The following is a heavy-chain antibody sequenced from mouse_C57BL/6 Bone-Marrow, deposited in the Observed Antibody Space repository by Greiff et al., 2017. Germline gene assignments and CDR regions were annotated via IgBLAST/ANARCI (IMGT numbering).Heavy chain of an antibody. CDR3: ARRDGYDYYYAMDY. CDR1: GYTFTSYW. D-gene: IGHD2-2*01. CDR2: IYPSDSET. V-gene: IGHV1-61*01. Sequence: QVQLQQPGAELVRPGSSVKLSCKASGYTFTSYWMDWVKQRPGQGLEWIGNIYPSDSETHYNQKFKDKATLTVDKSSSTAYMQLSSLTSEDSAVCYCARRDGYDYYYAMDYWGQGTSVTVSS. J-gene: IGHJ4*01.